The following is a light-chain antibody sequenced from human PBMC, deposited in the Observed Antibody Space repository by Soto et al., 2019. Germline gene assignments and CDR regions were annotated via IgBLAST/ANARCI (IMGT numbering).Light chain of an antibody. V-gene: IGKV1-13*02. Sequence: AIQLTQSPSSLSASVGDRVTITCRASQGISSALAWYQQKPGKAPKLLIYDASSLEGGVPSRFSGRGSGTDFTLTISSLQSEDFATYYCQPFNSYPLMYTFGQGTKLEIK. CDR3: QPFNSYPLMYT. J-gene: IGKJ2*01. CDR2: DAS. CDR1: QGISSA.